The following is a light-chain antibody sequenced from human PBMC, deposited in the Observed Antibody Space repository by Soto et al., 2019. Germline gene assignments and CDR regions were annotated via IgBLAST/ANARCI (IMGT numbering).Light chain of an antibody. Sequence: QSALTQPPSVSGAPGQRVTISCTGSSSNIGAGCDVHWYQQLPGTAPKLLIYGNSNRPSGVPDRFSGSKSGTSASLAITGLQAEDEADYYCQSYDSSLSGSVFGPGTKVTVL. CDR1: SSNIGAGCD. CDR2: GNS. CDR3: QSYDSSLSGSV. J-gene: IGLJ1*01. V-gene: IGLV1-40*01.